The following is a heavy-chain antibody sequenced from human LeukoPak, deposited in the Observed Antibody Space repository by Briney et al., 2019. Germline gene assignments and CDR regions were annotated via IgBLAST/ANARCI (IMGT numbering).Heavy chain of an antibody. CDR2: IYYSGST. V-gene: IGHV4-59*08. CDR3: ARRSDNWNEYYFDY. Sequence: SETLSLTCTVSGGSISPYYWSWIRQPPGKGLECIAYIYYSGSTNYNPSLKSRVTISVDTSKNQFSLKLSSVTAADTAMYYCARRSDNWNEYYFDYWGQGTLVTVSS. J-gene: IGHJ4*02. CDR1: GGSISPYY. D-gene: IGHD1-20*01.